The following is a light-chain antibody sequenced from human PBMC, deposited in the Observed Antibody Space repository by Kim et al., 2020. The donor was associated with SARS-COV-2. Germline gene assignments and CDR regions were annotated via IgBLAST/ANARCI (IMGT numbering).Light chain of an antibody. V-gene: IGKV1-33*01. CDR3: QHYNSLPLT. CDR2: DAS. Sequence: ASIGDRVTITCQASQDICKSLTWYQQKAGKAPKLLIYDASDLERGVPSRFSGSGSGTDFTFTISSLQPEDIATYYCQHYNSLPLTFGGGTKVDIK. J-gene: IGKJ4*02. CDR1: QDICKS.